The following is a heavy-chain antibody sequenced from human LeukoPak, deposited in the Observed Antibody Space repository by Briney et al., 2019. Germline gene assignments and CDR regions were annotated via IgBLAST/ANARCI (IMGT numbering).Heavy chain of an antibody. Sequence: PSETLSLTCAVYGGSFSGYYWSWIRQPPGKGLEWIGEINHSGSTNYNPSLKSRVTISVDTSKNQFSLKLSSVTAADTAVYYCAGTESDIAYCGGDCYPPHFDYWGQGTLVTVSS. J-gene: IGHJ4*02. CDR3: AGTESDIAYCGGDCYPPHFDY. D-gene: IGHD2-21*02. CDR2: INHSGST. V-gene: IGHV4-34*01. CDR1: GGSFSGYY.